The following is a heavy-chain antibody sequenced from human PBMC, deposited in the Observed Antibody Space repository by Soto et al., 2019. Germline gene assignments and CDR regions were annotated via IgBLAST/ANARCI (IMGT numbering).Heavy chain of an antibody. V-gene: IGHV3-74*01. CDR1: GFTFSSYW. CDR2: INSDGSST. CDR3: AREGVHAYPFDY. D-gene: IGHD3-10*01. Sequence: GGSLRLSCAASGFTFSSYWRHCVREAPGKGLVWVSRINSDGSSTSYADSVKGRFSISRDNAKNTLYLQMNSLRAEDTAVYYCAREGVHAYPFDYWGQGTLVTLAS. J-gene: IGHJ4*02.